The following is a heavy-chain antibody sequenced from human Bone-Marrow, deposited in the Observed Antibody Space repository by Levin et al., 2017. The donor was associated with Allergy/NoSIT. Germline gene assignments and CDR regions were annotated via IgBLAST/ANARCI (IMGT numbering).Heavy chain of an antibody. V-gene: IGHV4-30-4*01. J-gene: IGHJ3*02. Sequence: PSETLSLTCTVSGGSISSGDYYWSWIRQPPGKGLEWIGYIYYSGSTYYNPSLKSRVTISVDTSKNQFSLKLSSVTAADTAVYYCAGAKGGYDSSGYYRDDAFDIWGQGTMVTVSS. D-gene: IGHD3-22*01. CDR1: GGSISSGDYY. CDR2: IYYSGST. CDR3: AGAKGGYDSSGYYRDDAFDI.